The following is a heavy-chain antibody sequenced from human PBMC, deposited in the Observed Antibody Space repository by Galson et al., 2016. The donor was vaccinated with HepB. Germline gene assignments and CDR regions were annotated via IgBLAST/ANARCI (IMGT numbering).Heavy chain of an antibody. CDR3: ARDLTRMVGANGF. CDR2: IWREGIRT. D-gene: IGHD1-26*01. CDR1: RFHLSMYA. J-gene: IGHJ4*02. Sequence: SLRLSCAASRFHLSMYAMHWVRQAPGKGLEWVAMIWREGIRTFYADSVKGRFTISRDNAKNSLYLQMNSLRDEDSAIYYCARDLTRMVGANGFWGRGTLVSVSS. V-gene: IGHV3-33*01.